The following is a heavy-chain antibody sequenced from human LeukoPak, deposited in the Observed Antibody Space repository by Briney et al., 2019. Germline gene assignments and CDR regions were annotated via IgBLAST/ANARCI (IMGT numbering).Heavy chain of an antibody. Sequence: PSETLSLTCTVSGGFISNYYGNWIRQPPGKGLEWIGYIYYSGSTNYNPSLKSRVTISVDTSKNQFSLKLSSVTAADTAVYYCAGGRDGYNFFDYWGQGTLVTVSS. J-gene: IGHJ4*02. CDR1: GGFISNYY. CDR2: IYYSGST. D-gene: IGHD5-24*01. V-gene: IGHV4-59*12. CDR3: AGGRDGYNFFDY.